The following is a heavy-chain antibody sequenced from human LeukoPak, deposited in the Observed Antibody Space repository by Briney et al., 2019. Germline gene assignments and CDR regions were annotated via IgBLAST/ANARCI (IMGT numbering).Heavy chain of an antibody. CDR2: IYHSGST. J-gene: IGHJ6*02. Sequence: SETLSLTCTVSGYSISSGYYWGWIRQPPGKGLEWIGSIYHSGSTYYNPSLKSRVTISVDASKNQFSLKLSSVTAADTAVYYCARASHRSHDTIYGMDVWGQGTTVIVSS. CDR3: ARASHRSHDTIYGMDV. CDR1: GYSISSGYY. V-gene: IGHV4-38-2*02. D-gene: IGHD3-9*01.